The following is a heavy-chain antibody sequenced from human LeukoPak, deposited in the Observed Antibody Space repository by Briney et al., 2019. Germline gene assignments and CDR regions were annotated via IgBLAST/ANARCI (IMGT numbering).Heavy chain of an antibody. D-gene: IGHD6-13*01. CDR3: ARGYIAAACTIDY. Sequence: ASVKVSCKASGYTFTGYYMHWVRQAPGQGLEWMGRINPNSGGTNYAQKFQGRVTMTRDTSISTAYMELSRLRSDDTAVYYCARGYIAAACTIDYWGQGTLVTVSS. CDR2: INPNSGGT. CDR1: GYTFTGYY. V-gene: IGHV1-2*06. J-gene: IGHJ4*02.